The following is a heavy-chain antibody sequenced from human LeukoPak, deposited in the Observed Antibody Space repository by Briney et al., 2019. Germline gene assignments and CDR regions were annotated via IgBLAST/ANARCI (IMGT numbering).Heavy chain of an antibody. D-gene: IGHD3-16*01. Sequence: ASVNVSCKASGYTFTGYYMHWVRQAPGQGLEWMGRINPNSGGTNYAQKFEGRVTMTRDTSVSTVYMEVGNLTSDDTAMYFCARRGFDSWGQGTLVTVSS. V-gene: IGHV1-2*06. CDR2: INPNSGGT. J-gene: IGHJ4*02. CDR3: ARRGFDS. CDR1: GYTFTGYY.